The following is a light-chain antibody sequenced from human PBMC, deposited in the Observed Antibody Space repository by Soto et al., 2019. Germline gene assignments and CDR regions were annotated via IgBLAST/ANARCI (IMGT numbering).Light chain of an antibody. CDR1: QSISIW. V-gene: IGKV1-5*01. J-gene: IGKJ1*01. Sequence: DIQMTQSPSTLSASVGDRVTITCRASQSISIWLAWYQQEPGKAPKLLIYDASSLESGVPSRFGGSGSGTVFTVTISSLPPDDFSTYYCQRYNSFWTFGQGTKVEIK. CDR2: DAS. CDR3: QRYNSFWT.